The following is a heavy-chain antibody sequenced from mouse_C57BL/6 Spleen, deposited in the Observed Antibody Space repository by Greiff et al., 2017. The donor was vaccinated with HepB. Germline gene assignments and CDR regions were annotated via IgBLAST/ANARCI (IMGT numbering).Heavy chain of an antibody. CDR3: TRDRYGKAWFAY. CDR2: ISSGGDYI. V-gene: IGHV5-9-1*02. CDR1: GFTFSSYA. Sequence: EVHLVESGEGLVKPGGSLKLSCAASGFTFSSYAMSWVRQTPEKRLEWVAYISSGGDYIYYADTVKGRFTISRDNARNTLYLQMSSLKSEDTAMYYCTRDRYGKAWFAYWGQGTLVTVSA. J-gene: IGHJ3*01. D-gene: IGHD2-10*02.